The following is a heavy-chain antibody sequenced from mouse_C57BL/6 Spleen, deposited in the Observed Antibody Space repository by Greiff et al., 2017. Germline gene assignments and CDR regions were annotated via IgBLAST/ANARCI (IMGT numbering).Heavy chain of an antibody. Sequence: EVQGVESGGGLVKPGGSLKLSCAASGFTFSDYGMHWVRQAPEKGLEWVAYISSGSSTIYYADPVKGRFTISRDNAKHTLFLQMPSLGSEDTAMYYCANYVYDDAMDYWGQGTSVTVSS. J-gene: IGHJ4*01. CDR3: ANYVYDDAMDY. CDR2: ISSGSSTI. D-gene: IGHD2-2*01. CDR1: GFTFSDYG. V-gene: IGHV5-17*01.